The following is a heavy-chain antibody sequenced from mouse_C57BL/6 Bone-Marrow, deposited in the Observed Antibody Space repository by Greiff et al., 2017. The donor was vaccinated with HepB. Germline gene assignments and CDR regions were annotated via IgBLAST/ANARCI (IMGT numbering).Heavy chain of an antibody. Sequence: VKLVESGGVSAQPGGCPSLSCAASGFTLTDYYTPWVRQPPGKALSSLRFIRNKANVYTTEYSASVKGRFTISIARSKSILYLRGNGRRAEDSATYYCQRLNWEGFAYLVQGTLVTVSA. CDR1: GFTLTDYY. V-gene: IGHV7-3*01. CDR2: IRNKANVYTT. J-gene: IGHJ3*01. D-gene: IGHD4-1*02. CDR3: QRLNWEGFAY.